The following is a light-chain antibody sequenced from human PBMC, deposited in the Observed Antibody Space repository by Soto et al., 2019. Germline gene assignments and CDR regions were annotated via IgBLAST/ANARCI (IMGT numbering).Light chain of an antibody. CDR2: EGD. V-gene: IGLV2-23*01. J-gene: IGLJ1*01. CDR3: CSFARSTTFYV. Sequence: QSALTQPASVSGSPGQSITISCSGTSSDVGSSNLVSWYQQHPGKAPKLIIFEGDRRPSGVSGRFSGSKSGNTASLTISGLQAEDEADYYCCSFARSTTFYVFGPGTKVTVL. CDR1: SSDVGSSNL.